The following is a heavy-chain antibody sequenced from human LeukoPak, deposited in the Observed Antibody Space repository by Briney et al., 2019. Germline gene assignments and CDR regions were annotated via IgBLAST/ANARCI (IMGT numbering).Heavy chain of an antibody. CDR3: ARDRWSSSSSEGALDI. CDR2: ISAYNGNK. V-gene: IGHV1-18*01. J-gene: IGHJ3*02. D-gene: IGHD6-6*01. CDR1: GYTFTNHG. Sequence: ASVNVSCKASGYTFTNHGISWVRQASGQGLDGMGWISAYNGNKVYAQELQGRVTMTTDTSTSTAYMELRSLRSDDTAVYYCARDRWSSSSSEGALDIWGQGTMVTVSS.